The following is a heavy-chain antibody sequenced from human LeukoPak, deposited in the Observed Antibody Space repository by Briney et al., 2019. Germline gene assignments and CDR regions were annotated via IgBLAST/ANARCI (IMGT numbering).Heavy chain of an antibody. V-gene: IGHV4-61*01. CDR1: GGSVSSDSSH. CDR3: ARDRVAAASLDY. CDR2: IYYSGST. Sequence: SETLSLTCTVSGGSVSSDSSHWSWIRQPPGKGLEWIGYIYYSGSTNYNPSLKSRGTISVDTSKNQFSLKLSSVTAADTAVYYCARDRVAAASLDYWGQGTLVTVSS. J-gene: IGHJ4*02. D-gene: IGHD6-13*01.